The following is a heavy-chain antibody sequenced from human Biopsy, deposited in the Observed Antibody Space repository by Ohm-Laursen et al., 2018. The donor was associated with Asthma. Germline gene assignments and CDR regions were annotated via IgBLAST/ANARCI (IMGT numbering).Heavy chain of an antibody. J-gene: IGHJ5*02. CDR2: IYYSGTT. V-gene: IGHV4-59*07. CDR1: GGSISSDY. Sequence: SDTLSLTCTVSGGSISSDYWSWIRQPPGKGLEWIGHIYYSGTTKYHPSLKSRVTISVDTSKNQFSLKLSSVTAADTAVYYCARGRITMIGGWFDPWGQGTLVTVSS. CDR3: ARGRITMIGGWFDP. D-gene: IGHD3-22*01.